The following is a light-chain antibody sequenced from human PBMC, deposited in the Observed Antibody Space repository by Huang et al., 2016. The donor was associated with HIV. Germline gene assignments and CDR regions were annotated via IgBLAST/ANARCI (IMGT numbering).Light chain of an antibody. CDR1: ESVSSN. Sequence: EIVMTQSPATLSVSPGERATLSCRASESVSSNLAWYHQKPGQAPRLLMYGASTRATGIPGRFSGSGSGKEFTLTISSLQSEDFAVYYCQQYKNWPLTFGGGTKVEIK. CDR2: GAS. J-gene: IGKJ4*01. V-gene: IGKV3-15*01. CDR3: QQYKNWPLT.